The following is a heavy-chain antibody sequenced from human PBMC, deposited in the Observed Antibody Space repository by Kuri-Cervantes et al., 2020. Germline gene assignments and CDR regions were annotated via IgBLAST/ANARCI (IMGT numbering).Heavy chain of an antibody. CDR3: ARGDCSGGSCYSRGPYYYYGMDV. Sequence: SVKVSCKASGYTFTSYDISWVRQAPGQGLEWMGRIIPILGIANYAQKFQGRVTITADKSTSTAYMELSSLRSEDTAVYYCARGDCSGGSCYSRGPYYYYGMDVWGQGTTVTVSS. V-gene: IGHV1-69*04. D-gene: IGHD2-15*01. CDR2: IIPILGIA. J-gene: IGHJ6*02. CDR1: GYTFTSYD.